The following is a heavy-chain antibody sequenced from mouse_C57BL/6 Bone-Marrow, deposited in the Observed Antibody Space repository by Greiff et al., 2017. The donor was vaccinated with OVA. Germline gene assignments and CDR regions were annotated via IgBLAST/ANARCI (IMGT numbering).Heavy chain of an antibody. Sequence: QVQLQQPGAELVRPGSSVKLSCKASGYTFTSYWMHWVKQRPIQGLEWIGNIDPSDSETHYNQKFKDKATLTVDKSSSTAYMQLSSLTSEDSAVYDCARDGDYDYAMDYWGQGTSVTVSS. CDR3: ARDGDYDYAMDY. V-gene: IGHV1-52*01. CDR2: IDPSDSET. D-gene: IGHD2-4*01. J-gene: IGHJ4*01. CDR1: GYTFTSYW.